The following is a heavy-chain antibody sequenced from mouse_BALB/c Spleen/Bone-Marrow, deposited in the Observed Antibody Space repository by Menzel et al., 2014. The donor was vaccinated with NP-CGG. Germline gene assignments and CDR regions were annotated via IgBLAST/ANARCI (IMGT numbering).Heavy chain of an antibody. CDR1: GFTFSDFY. CDR3: ARGNYGSPFAY. V-gene: IGHV7-1*02. CDR2: SRNKANDYIT. Sequence: EVHLVESGGGLVQPGSSLGLSCAPSGFTFSDFYMEWVRQPPGKRLEWIAASRNKANDYITEYSASVKGRFIVSRDTSQSILYLQMNALRAEDTAIYYCARGNYGSPFAYWGQGTLVTVSA. D-gene: IGHD1-1*01. J-gene: IGHJ3*01.